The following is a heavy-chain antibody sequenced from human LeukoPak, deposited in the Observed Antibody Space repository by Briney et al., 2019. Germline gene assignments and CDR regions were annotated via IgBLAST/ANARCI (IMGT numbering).Heavy chain of an antibody. V-gene: IGHV1-3*01. CDR3: ARRTSSIYYYYYGMDV. CDR2: INAGNGNT. Sequence: ASVKVSCKASGYTFTSYAMHWVRQAPGQGLEWMGWINAGNGNTKYSQKFQGRVTITRDTSASTAYMELSSLRSEDTAVYYCARRTSSIYYYYYGMDVWGQGTTVTVSS. CDR1: GYTFTSYA. J-gene: IGHJ6*02. D-gene: IGHD6-6*01.